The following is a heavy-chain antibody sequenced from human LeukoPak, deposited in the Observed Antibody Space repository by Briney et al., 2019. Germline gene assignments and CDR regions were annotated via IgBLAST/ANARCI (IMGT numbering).Heavy chain of an antibody. CDR2: ISSHSTYT. CDR3: ARAVNFWSGYYTDSYYYMDV. D-gene: IGHD3-3*01. J-gene: IGHJ6*03. CDR1: GFIFSSYS. V-gene: IGHV3-21*01. Sequence: PGGSLRLSCTTSGFIFSSYSINWVRQAPGKGLEWVSSISSHSTYTYFADSVKGRFTIFRDNARDSLYLQMNSLRAEDTAVYYCARAVNFWSGYYTDSYYYMDVWGKGTTVTVSS.